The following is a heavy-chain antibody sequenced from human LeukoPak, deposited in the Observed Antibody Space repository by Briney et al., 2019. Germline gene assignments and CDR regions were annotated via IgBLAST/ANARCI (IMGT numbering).Heavy chain of an antibody. D-gene: IGHD3-10*01. CDR3: TTDLGITMIRGVIVS. J-gene: IGHJ4*02. CDR1: GFTFTHAW. Sequence: GGSLRLSCAASGFTFTHAWMTWVRQAPGKGLELVGRIKSKADGETTGYAAPVKGRFFMSRDDSKATLYLQMNYLETEDTAVYYCTTDLGITMIRGVIVSWGQGTLVTVSS. V-gene: IGHV3-15*01. CDR2: IKSKADGETT.